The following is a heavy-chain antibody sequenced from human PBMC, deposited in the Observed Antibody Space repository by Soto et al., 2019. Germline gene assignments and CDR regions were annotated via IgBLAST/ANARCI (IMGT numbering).Heavy chain of an antibody. Sequence: SETLSLTCTVSGGSVSSGSYYWSWIRQPPGKGLEWIGYIYYSGSTNYNPSLKSRVTISVDTSKNQFSLKLSSVTAADTAVYYCARDGIYCSSTSCYTDWFDPWGQGTLVTAPQ. V-gene: IGHV4-61*01. J-gene: IGHJ5*02. CDR3: ARDGIYCSSTSCYTDWFDP. D-gene: IGHD2-2*02. CDR1: GGSVSSGSYY. CDR2: IYYSGST.